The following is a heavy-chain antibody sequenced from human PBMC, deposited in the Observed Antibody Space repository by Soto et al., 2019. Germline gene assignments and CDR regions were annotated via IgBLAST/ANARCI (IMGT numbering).Heavy chain of an antibody. CDR1: GFTFSDYY. Sequence: GGSLRLSCAASGFTFSDYYMSWIRQAPGKGLERVSYISSSGSTIYYADSVKGRFTISRDNAKNSLYLQMNSLRAEDTAVYYCARDQGRITILRGRFDPWGQGTLVTVSS. V-gene: IGHV3-11*01. CDR2: ISSSGSTI. CDR3: ARDQGRITILRGRFDP. J-gene: IGHJ5*02. D-gene: IGHD3-3*01.